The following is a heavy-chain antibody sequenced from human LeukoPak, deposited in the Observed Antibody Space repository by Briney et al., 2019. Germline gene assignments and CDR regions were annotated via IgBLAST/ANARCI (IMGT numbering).Heavy chain of an antibody. Sequence: KTSETLSLTCTTSGVSISRFYWSWVRQPPGKGLEWIGNIYSSGNTNYNPSLKSRVTMSLDTPKNQFSLRLSSVIAADTAVYYCARSGTFDQSAGFYYYYMDVWGRGTTVTVSS. CDR3: ARSGTFDQSAGFYYYYMDV. CDR1: GVSISRFY. CDR2: IYSSGNT. J-gene: IGHJ6*03. D-gene: IGHD1-26*01. V-gene: IGHV4-4*07.